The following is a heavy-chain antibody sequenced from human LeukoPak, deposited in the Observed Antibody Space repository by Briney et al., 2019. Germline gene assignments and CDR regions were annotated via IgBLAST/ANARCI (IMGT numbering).Heavy chain of an antibody. V-gene: IGHV4-59*12. J-gene: IGHJ4*02. CDR2: IYYSGST. CDR3: AREGGVGATREDY. Sequence: SETLSLTCTVSGGSISSYYWSWIRQPPGKGLEWIGYIYYSGSTNYNPSLKSRVTISVDTSKNQFSLKLSSVTAADTAVYYCAREGGVGATREDYWGQGTLVTVSS. D-gene: IGHD1-26*01. CDR1: GGSISSYY.